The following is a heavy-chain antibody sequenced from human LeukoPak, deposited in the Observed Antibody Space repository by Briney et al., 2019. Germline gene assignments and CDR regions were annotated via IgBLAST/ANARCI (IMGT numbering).Heavy chain of an antibody. CDR1: GFNLNYYW. D-gene: IGHD2-21*01. V-gene: IGHV3-7*01. CDR2: IHHDESEK. J-gene: IGHJ4*02. CDR3: SRWVSQYYFDF. Sequence: GGSLRLSCEASGFNLNYYWLGWVRQAPGKGLEWVALIHHDESEKYYVDSVKGRFSISRDNAKSSVYLQMDSLRVDDTALYYCSRWVSQYYFDFWGQGALVSGSS.